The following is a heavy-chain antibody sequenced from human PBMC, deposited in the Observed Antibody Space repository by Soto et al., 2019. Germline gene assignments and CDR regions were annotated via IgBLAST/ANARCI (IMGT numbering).Heavy chain of an antibody. CDR2: INPSGGST. D-gene: IGHD2-2*01. Sequence: QVQLVQSGAEVKKPGASVKVSCKASGYTFTSYYMHWVRQAPGQGLEWMGIINPSGGSTSYAQKFQGRATLPRDTSTSTGYMELSSLRSEDTAVYYCARSEYCISTSGPRGYGMDVWGQGTTVTVSS. CDR3: ARSEYCISTSGPRGYGMDV. J-gene: IGHJ6*02. V-gene: IGHV1-46*01. CDR1: GYTFTSYY.